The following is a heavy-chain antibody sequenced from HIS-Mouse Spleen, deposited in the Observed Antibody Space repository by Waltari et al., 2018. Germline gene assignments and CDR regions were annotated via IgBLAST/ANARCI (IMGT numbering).Heavy chain of an antibody. CDR1: GGSISSSSYY. D-gene: IGHD6-13*01. CDR3: AREWIAAAGTRAFDI. V-gene: IGHV4-39*07. Sequence: QLQLQESGPGLVKPSETLSLTCTVSGGSISSSSYYWGWIRQPPGKGLEWIGSIYYSGRTDCNPSLKSRVTISVDTAKNQFSLKLSSVTAADTAVYYCAREWIAAAGTRAFDIWGQGTMVTVSS. CDR2: IYYSGRT. J-gene: IGHJ3*02.